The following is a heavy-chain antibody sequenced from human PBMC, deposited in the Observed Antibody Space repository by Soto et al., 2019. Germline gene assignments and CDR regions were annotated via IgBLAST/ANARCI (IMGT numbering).Heavy chain of an antibody. Sequence: EVQLVESGGGLVQPGGSLRLSCAASGFTFSSYRMNWVRQAPGKGLEWVSYIRSRSRTIYYEDSVKGRFTLSRDNAKNSGYVQMNSRRDEDTAVYYCARGGDYVSSGIRLNWFDPWGQGTLGTVSS. V-gene: IGHV3-48*02. J-gene: IGHJ5*02. CDR2: IRSRSRTI. CDR3: ARGGDYVSSGIRLNWFDP. D-gene: IGHD3-22*01. CDR1: GFTFSSYR.